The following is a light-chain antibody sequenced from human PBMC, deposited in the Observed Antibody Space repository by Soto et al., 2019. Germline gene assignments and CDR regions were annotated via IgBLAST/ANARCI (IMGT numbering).Light chain of an antibody. CDR1: SGHSSYI. J-gene: IGLJ3*02. CDR2: LEGSGSY. V-gene: IGLV4-60*02. Sequence: QPVLTQSSSASASLGSSVKLTCTLSSGHSSYIIAWHQQQPGKAPRYLMKLEGSGSYNKGSGAPDRFSGSSSGADRYLTISNLQFEDEADYYCETWDFNTRVFGGATKLTVL. CDR3: ETWDFNTRV.